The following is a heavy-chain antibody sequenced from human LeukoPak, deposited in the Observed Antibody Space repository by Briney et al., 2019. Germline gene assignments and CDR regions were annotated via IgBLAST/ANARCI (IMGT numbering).Heavy chain of an antibody. J-gene: IGHJ3*02. Sequence: SSETLSLTCAVYGGSFSGYYWSWIRQPPGKGPEWTGEINHSGSTNYNPSLKSRVTISVDTSKNQFSLKLSSVTAADTAVYYCARGYDSSGQQADDAFDIWGQGTMVTVSS. D-gene: IGHD3-22*01. CDR1: GGSFSGYY. V-gene: IGHV4-34*01. CDR3: ARGYDSSGQQADDAFDI. CDR2: INHSGST.